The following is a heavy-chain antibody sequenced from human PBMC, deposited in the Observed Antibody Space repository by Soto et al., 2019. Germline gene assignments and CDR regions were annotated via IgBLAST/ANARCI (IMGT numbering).Heavy chain of an antibody. Sequence: GGSLRLSCAASGFTFSESFMSWIRQAPGKGLEWVSSISTTSTFTDYAASLKGRVTVSRDNSRNALFLQLDSLRDEDTAVYFCARGAVSRQHFYYGFDVWGQGTTVTVSS. CDR2: ISTTSTFT. CDR1: GFTFSESF. CDR3: ARGAVSRQHFYYGFDV. V-gene: IGHV3-11*06. J-gene: IGHJ6*02. D-gene: IGHD4-17*01.